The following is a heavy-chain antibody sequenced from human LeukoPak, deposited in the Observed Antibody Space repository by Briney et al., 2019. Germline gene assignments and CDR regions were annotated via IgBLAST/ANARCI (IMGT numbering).Heavy chain of an antibody. CDR2: IKQDGSGK. D-gene: IGHD1-14*01. J-gene: IGHJ4*02. CDR3: ARGYRDY. Sequence: GGSLRLSCEASGFTFSSYWMSWVRQVPGKGLEWVANIKQDGSGKYYVDSVKGRFTISRDNAKNSLYLQMNSLRAEDTALYYCARGYRDYWGQGTLVTVSS. CDR1: GFTFSSYW. V-gene: IGHV3-7*01.